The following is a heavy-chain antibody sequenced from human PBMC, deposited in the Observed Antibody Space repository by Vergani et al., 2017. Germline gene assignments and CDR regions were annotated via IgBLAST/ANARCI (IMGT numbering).Heavy chain of an antibody. CDR3: ASKRGGWRAAYCHAYDF. Sequence: QVQLQESGPGLVKPSETLSLTCTVSGGSVISPDYHWGWIRQPPGKGLEWIGSMDYSGSTSYNPSLESRISISFETPKNQFSLRLTSVTAADTAVYYCASKRGGWRAAYCHAYDFWGPGTLVGVSS. CDR1: GGSVISPDYH. J-gene: IGHJ4*02. CDR2: MDYSGST. D-gene: IGHD3-16*01. V-gene: IGHV4-39*01.